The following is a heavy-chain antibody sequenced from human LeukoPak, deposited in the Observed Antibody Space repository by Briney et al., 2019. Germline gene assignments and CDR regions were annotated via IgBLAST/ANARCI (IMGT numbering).Heavy chain of an antibody. CDR1: GGSISSGGYS. Sequence: SETLSLTRAVSGGSISSGGYSWGWIRQPPGKGLEWIGSIYYSGSTYYNPSLKSRVTISVDTSKNQFSLKLSSVTAADTAVYYCARHGRITIFYETYYFDYWGQGTLVTVSS. D-gene: IGHD3-9*01. CDR3: ARHGRITIFYETYYFDY. V-gene: IGHV4-39*01. CDR2: IYYSGST. J-gene: IGHJ4*02.